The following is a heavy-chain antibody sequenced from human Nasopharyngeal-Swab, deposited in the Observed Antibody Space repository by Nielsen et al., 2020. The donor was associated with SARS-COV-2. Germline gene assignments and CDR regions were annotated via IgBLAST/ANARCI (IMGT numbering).Heavy chain of an antibody. CDR1: GFTFGDYA. CDR3: TRTPRCSGVTCYLSDY. Sequence: GESLKISCTASGFTFGDYAMSWFRRAPGKGLEWVGFIGSKAYGGTTEYAASVKGRFTISRDDSKSIAYLQMNSLKTEDTAVYYCTRTPRCSGVTCYLSDYWGQGTLVTVSS. D-gene: IGHD2-15*01. J-gene: IGHJ4*02. CDR2: IGSKAYGGTT. V-gene: IGHV3-49*03.